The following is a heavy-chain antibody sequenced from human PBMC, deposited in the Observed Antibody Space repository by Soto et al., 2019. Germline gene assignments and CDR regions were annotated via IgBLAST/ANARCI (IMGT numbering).Heavy chain of an antibody. CDR1: GFTFSSHW. D-gene: IGHD1-1*01. CDR2: INEDGSEK. V-gene: IGHV3-7*01. Sequence: EVQLVESGGGLVQPGGALRLSCAASGFTFSSHWMTWVRQAPGKGLEWVANINEDGSEKYYVDSVKGRFTISRDNAKNSLYLQMNSRRAEDTALFYCSRGDNPEYWGQGTLVTVSS. J-gene: IGHJ4*02. CDR3: SRGDNPEY.